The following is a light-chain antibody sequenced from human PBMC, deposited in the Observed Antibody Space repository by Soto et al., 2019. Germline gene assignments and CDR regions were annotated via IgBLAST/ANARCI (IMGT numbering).Light chain of an antibody. J-gene: IGKJ1*01. Sequence: EIVMTQSPATLSVSPGDGATLSCRASQSISTNLAWYQQKPGQAPRLLIYGASTRAAGIPARFRGSRSGTEFTLTISSLQSEDFAVYYCQQYNNWPPWTFGQGTKVEIK. CDR2: GAS. CDR3: QQYNNWPPWT. CDR1: QSISTN. V-gene: IGKV3-15*01.